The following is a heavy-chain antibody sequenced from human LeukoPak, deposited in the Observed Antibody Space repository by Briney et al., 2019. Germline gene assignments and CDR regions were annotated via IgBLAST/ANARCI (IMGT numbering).Heavy chain of an antibody. J-gene: IGHJ5*02. D-gene: IGHD3-10*01. Sequence: PSETLSLTCTVSGGSISSSSYYWGWIRQPPGKGLEWIGSIYYSGSTYYNPSLKSRVTISVDTSKNQFSLKLSSVTAADTAVYYCARATPVLLWFGELDWFDPWGQGTLVTVSS. CDR2: IYYSGST. CDR1: GGSISSSSYY. CDR3: ARATPVLLWFGELDWFDP. V-gene: IGHV4-39*07.